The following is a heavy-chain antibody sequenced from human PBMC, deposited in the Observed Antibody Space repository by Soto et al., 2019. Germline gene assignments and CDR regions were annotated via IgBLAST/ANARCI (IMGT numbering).Heavy chain of an antibody. CDR1: GGSISSGGYY. J-gene: IGHJ4*02. CDR3: ARAKGDSSGWYVWYFDY. Sequence: QVQLQESGPGLVKPSQTLSLTCTVSGGSISSGGYYWSWIRQHPGKGLEWIGYIYYSGSTYYNPSLKSRVTISVDTSKNQCSLKLSSVNAADTAVYYCARAKGDSSGWYVWYFDYWGQGTLVTVSS. D-gene: IGHD6-19*01. V-gene: IGHV4-31*03. CDR2: IYYSGST.